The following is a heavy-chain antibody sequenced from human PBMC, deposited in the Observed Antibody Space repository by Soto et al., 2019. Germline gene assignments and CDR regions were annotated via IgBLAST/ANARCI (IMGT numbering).Heavy chain of an antibody. CDR1: GFTFSSYA. D-gene: IGHD3-22*01. V-gene: IGHV3-30-3*01. CDR3: ARDSDYDSSGYYYALWY. Sequence: GGSLRLSCAASGFTFSSYAMHWVRQAPGKGLEWVAVISYDGSNKYYADSVKGRFTISRDNSKNTLYLQMNSLRAEDTAVYYCARDSDYDSSGYYYALWYWGQGTLVTVSS. CDR2: ISYDGSNK. J-gene: IGHJ4*02.